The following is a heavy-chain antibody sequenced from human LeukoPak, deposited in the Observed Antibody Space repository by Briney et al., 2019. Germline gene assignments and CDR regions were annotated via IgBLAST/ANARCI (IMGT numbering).Heavy chain of an antibody. Sequence: GGSLRLSCAASGFTFDDYGMSWVRQAPGKGLEWVSAINWNGGSTGYADSVKGRFTISRDNAKNSLYLQMNSLRAEDTAVYYCAELGITMIGGVWGKGTTVTISS. J-gene: IGHJ6*04. CDR2: INWNGGST. CDR3: AELGITMIGGV. CDR1: GFTFDDYG. V-gene: IGHV3-20*04. D-gene: IGHD3-10*02.